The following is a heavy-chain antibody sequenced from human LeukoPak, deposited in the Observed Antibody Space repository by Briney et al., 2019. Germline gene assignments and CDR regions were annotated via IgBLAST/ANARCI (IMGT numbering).Heavy chain of an antibody. CDR3: SKKGQADDYGKPG. CDR1: GFTFSTYG. Sequence: PGRSLRLSCAASGFTFSTYGMHWVRQAPGKGLEWVAVISHDGNSKYYADSVKGRFTMSRDNSKNTLYLQMNSLRAEDTAVYFCSKKGQADDYGKPGWGQGTLVTVSS. V-gene: IGHV3-30*18. CDR2: ISHDGNSK. D-gene: IGHD4-17*01. J-gene: IGHJ4*02.